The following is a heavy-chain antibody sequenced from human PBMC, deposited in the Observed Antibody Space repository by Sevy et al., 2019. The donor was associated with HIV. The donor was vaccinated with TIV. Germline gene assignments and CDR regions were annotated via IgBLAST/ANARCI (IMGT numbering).Heavy chain of an antibody. V-gene: IGHV3-30-3*02. J-gene: IGHJ4*02. Sequence: GGSLRLSCAASGFIFSTSPMHWVRQAPGKGLECVAILSYDDSDENYADSGKGRFTISRDNSKNTLYLQMNSLRTEDTAVYYCAKDDLGSIDYWGQGTLVTVSS. D-gene: IGHD3-10*01. CDR3: AKDDLGSIDY. CDR1: GFIFSTSP. CDR2: LSYDDSDE.